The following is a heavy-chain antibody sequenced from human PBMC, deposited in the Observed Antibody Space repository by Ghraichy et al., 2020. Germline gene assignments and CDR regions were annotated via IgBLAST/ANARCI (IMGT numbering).Heavy chain of an antibody. V-gene: IGHV3-7*03. CDR1: RLTSSPYW. CDR2: INQDGSKK. D-gene: IGHD3-16*01. J-gene: IGHJ4*02. Sequence: GGSLRLSCTASRLTSSPYWMSWVRQAPGKGLEWAATINQDGSKKYYVDSVKGRFTISRDNAKNSLFLQMDSLRAEDTAVYYCVTQRGDYWGQGTLVTVSS. CDR3: VTQRGDY.